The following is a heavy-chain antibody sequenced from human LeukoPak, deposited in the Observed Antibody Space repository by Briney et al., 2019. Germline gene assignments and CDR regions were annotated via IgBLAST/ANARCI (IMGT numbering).Heavy chain of an antibody. J-gene: IGHJ4*02. D-gene: IGHD4-17*01. CDR1: GFTFSSYA. CDR3: ARDYGDGDYYFDY. Sequence: GSLRLSCAASGFTFSSYAMHWVRQAPGKGLEWVAVISYDGSNKYYADSVKGRFTISRDNSKNTLYLQMNSLRAEDTAVYYCARDYGDGDYYFDYWGQGTLVTVSS. V-gene: IGHV3-30*04. CDR2: ISYDGSNK.